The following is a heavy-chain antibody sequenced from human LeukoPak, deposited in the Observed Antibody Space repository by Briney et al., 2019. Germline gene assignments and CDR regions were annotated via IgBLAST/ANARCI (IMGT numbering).Heavy chain of an antibody. Sequence: GESLKISCKASGYSFTTYWISWVRQMPGKGLEWIGRIDPDDSHTNYNPSFQGHVTISVDNVKSINTVYLQWSSLEASDTAIYYCARYTSHSFAFDFWGQGTLVTVSS. V-gene: IGHV5-10-1*01. J-gene: IGHJ4*02. CDR1: GYSFTTYW. CDR2: IDPDDSHT. CDR3: ARYTSHSFAFDF. D-gene: IGHD2-2*01.